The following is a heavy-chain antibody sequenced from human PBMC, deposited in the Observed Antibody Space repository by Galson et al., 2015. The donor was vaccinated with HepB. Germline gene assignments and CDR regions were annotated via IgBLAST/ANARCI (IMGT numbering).Heavy chain of an antibody. CDR2: ISGDGSST. CDR1: GLRFSNHW. J-gene: IGHJ4*02. D-gene: IGHD2-2*01. V-gene: IGHV3-74*01. CDR3: AKGREYQLPAPFDY. Sequence: SLRLSCAASGLRFSNHWMHWVRQVPGKGLMWVSRISGDGSSTSYADSVQGRFVISRDNAENTLYLQMNSLRAEDTAVYYCAKGREYQLPAPFDYWGQGTLVTVSS.